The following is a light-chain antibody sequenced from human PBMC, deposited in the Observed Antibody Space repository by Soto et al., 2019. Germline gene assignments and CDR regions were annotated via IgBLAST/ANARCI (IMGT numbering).Light chain of an antibody. CDR3: QQSYSIPLA. CDR2: AAS. J-gene: IGKJ4*01. V-gene: IGKV1-39*01. CDR1: QSMSNY. Sequence: DIQMTQSPSSLSASVGDRVTITCRASQSMSNYFNWYQQKPGKAPKLLIYAASNWQSGVPSRFSGSGSGTHFTLTISSLQPEDVSTYFCQQSYSIPLAFGGGTKVEIK.